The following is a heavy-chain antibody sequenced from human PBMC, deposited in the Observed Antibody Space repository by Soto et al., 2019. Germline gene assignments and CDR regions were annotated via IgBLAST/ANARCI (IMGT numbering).Heavy chain of an antibody. CDR3: AREGYYDSSGIDY. Sequence: QVQLQESGPGLVKPSETLSLTCTVSGGSISSYYWSWIRQPAGKGLEWIGRVYTSGSTNYNPSLKSRLTMSVDTSKNQFSVTLSSVTAADTAVYYCAREGYYDSSGIDYWGQGTLVTVSS. CDR2: VYTSGST. CDR1: GGSISSYY. D-gene: IGHD3-22*01. V-gene: IGHV4-4*07. J-gene: IGHJ4*02.